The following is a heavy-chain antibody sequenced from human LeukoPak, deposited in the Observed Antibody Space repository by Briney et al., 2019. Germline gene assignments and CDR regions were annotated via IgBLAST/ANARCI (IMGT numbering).Heavy chain of an antibody. CDR3: ARDKAAAGPLDY. Sequence: GGSLRLSCAASRLTFSSYSMNWVRQAPGKGLEWVSSISSSSSYIYYADSVKGRFTISRDNAKNSLYLQMNSLRAEDTAVYYCARDKAAAGPLDYWGQGTLVTVSS. D-gene: IGHD6-13*01. CDR2: ISSSSSYI. V-gene: IGHV3-21*01. CDR1: RLTFSSYS. J-gene: IGHJ4*02.